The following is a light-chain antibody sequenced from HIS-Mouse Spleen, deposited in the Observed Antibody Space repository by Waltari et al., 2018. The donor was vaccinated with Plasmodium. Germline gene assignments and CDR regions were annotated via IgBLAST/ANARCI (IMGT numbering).Light chain of an antibody. V-gene: IGLV2-23*01. CDR2: EGS. Sequence: QSALPPPASVSGSPGQSVPISFTGTSLDVGNHHLCPWYQQHPGKAPNLMIYEGSKRPSGVSNRFSGSKSGNTASLTISGLQAEDEADYYCCSYAGSSTYVFGTGTKVTVL. CDR3: CSYAGSSTYV. CDR1: SLDVGNHHL. J-gene: IGLJ1*01.